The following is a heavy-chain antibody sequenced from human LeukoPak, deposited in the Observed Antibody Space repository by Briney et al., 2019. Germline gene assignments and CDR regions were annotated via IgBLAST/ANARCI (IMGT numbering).Heavy chain of an antibody. Sequence: PSETLSLTCSVSGVSIGGYYWSWIRQPPGKGLEWIGYIYYSGSTNYNPSLKSRVTMAVDTSKNQFSLKVSSMTAADTAIYYCARHSGRAVSQSSFDYWGQGTLVTVSS. D-gene: IGHD2-15*01. CDR3: ARHSGRAVSQSSFDY. J-gene: IGHJ4*02. V-gene: IGHV4-59*01. CDR1: GVSIGGYY. CDR2: IYYSGST.